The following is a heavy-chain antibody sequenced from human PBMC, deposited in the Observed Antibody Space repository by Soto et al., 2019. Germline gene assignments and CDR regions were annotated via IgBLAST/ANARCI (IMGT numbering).Heavy chain of an antibody. Sequence: QVKLVQSGAEVKKPGASVKVSCKASGYDFSSYGISWVRQAPGQGLEWLGWISASNGNRDYAQQFQGRVTMTSDTSRTTAYMELRSLRSDDTAVYYCVRAPKRNDYRGQVTLVNVSS. V-gene: IGHV1-18*04. CDR1: GYDFSSYG. CDR3: VRAPKRNDY. J-gene: IGHJ4*02. CDR2: ISASNGNR.